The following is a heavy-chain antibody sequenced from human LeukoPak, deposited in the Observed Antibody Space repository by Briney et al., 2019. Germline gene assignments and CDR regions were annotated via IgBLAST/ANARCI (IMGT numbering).Heavy chain of an antibody. J-gene: IGHJ4*02. Sequence: SDTLSLTCAVYGGSFRGYYWSWIRQPPGRGLEWSGENNHRGSTNYNPALRSLLNISVDTSKNQFSLKLSSVTAADTAVYYCARGGRITIFPFDYWGQGTLVTVSS. CDR1: GGSFRGYY. V-gene: IGHV4-34*01. D-gene: IGHD3-9*01. CDR3: ARGGRITIFPFDY. CDR2: NNHRGST.